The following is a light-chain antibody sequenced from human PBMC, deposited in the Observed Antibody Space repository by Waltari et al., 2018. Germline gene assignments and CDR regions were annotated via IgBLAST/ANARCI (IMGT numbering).Light chain of an antibody. CDR3: QQYHSPWT. J-gene: IGKJ1*01. Sequence: DIQMTQSPSPLSASVGDRVTITCRASQSISSWLAWYQQKPGKAPKLLIYAASSLQSGVPSRFSGSGSGTEFTLTISSLQPDDFATYYCQQYHSPWTFGQGTKVEIK. CDR2: AAS. V-gene: IGKV1-5*01. CDR1: QSISSW.